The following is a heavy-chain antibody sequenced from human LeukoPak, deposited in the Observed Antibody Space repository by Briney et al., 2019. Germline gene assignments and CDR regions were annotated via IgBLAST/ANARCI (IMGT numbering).Heavy chain of an antibody. J-gene: IGHJ3*02. CDR2: IYYSGST. D-gene: IGHD1-26*01. CDR3: AREGLLEVVGDSGDAFDI. Sequence: PSETLSVTCAVYGGSFSGYYWSWIRQPPGKGLEWIGYIYYSGSTNYNPSLKSRVTISVDTSKNQFSLKLSSVTAADTAVYYCAREGLLEVVGDSGDAFDIWGQGTMVTVSS. CDR1: GGSFSGYY. V-gene: IGHV4-59*01.